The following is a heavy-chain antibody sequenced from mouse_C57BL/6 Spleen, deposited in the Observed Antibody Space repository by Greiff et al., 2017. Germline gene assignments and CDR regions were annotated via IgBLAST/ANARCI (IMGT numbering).Heavy chain of an antibody. CDR3: AVYYGRSSFDY. D-gene: IGHD1-1*01. J-gene: IGHJ2*01. CDR1: GYTFTGYW. Sequence: QVQLKQPGTELVKPGASVKLSCKASGYTFTGYWMHWVKQRPGQGLEWIGNINPSNGGTNYNEKFKGKATLTVDKSSSTAYMQLSSLTSEDAAVYYCAVYYGRSSFDYWGQGTTLTVSS. CDR2: INPSNGGT. V-gene: IGHV1-53*01.